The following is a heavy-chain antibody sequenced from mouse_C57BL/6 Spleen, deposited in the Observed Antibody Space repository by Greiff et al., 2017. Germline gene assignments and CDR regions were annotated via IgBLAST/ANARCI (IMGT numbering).Heavy chain of an antibody. Sequence: QVQLQQSGAELVKPGASVKMSCKASGYTFTSYWITWVKQRPGQGLEWIGDIYPGSGSTNYNEKFKSKATLTVDTSSSTAYMQLSSLTSEDSAVYYCAREYYGHWYFDVWGTGTTVTVSS. D-gene: IGHD1-1*01. J-gene: IGHJ1*03. V-gene: IGHV1-55*01. CDR3: AREYYGHWYFDV. CDR1: GYTFTSYW. CDR2: IYPGSGST.